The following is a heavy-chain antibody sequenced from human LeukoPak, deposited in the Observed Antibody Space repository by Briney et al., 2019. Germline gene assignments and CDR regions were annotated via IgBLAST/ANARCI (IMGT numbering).Heavy chain of an antibody. J-gene: IGHJ4*02. Sequence: GASVKVSCKASGYTFTSYYMHWVRQAPGQGLEWMGIINPSGGSTSYAQKFQGRVTMTRDTSTSTVYMELSSLRSEDTAVYYCARVYSPPYCSSTSCYRSHTSLDYWGQGTLVTVSS. V-gene: IGHV1-46*01. CDR1: GYTFTSYY. D-gene: IGHD2-2*01. CDR3: ARVYSPPYCSSTSCYRSHTSLDY. CDR2: INPSGGST.